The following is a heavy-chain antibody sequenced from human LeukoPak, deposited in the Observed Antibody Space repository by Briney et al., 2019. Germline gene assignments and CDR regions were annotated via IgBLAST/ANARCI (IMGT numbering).Heavy chain of an antibody. V-gene: IGHV4-28*01. Sequence: SETLSLTCAVSGYSISSSNWRGWIRQPPGKGLEWIGYIYYSGSTYYNPSLKSRVTMLVDTSKNQFSLKLSSVTAVDTAVYYCARSHEEAFDIWGQGTMVTVSS. CDR2: IYYSGST. J-gene: IGHJ3*02. CDR1: GYSISSSNW. CDR3: ARSHEEAFDI.